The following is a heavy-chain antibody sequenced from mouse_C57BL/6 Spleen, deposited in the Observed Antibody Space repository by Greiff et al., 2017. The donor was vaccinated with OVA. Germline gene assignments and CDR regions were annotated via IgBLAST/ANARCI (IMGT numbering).Heavy chain of an antibody. CDR2: ISSGSSTI. J-gene: IGHJ2*01. CDR1: GFTFSDYG. Sequence: DVKLQESGGGLVKPGGSLKLSCAASGFTFSDYGMHWVRQAPEKGLEWVAYISSGSSTIYYADTVKGRFTISRDNAKNTLFLQMTSLRSEDTAMYYCARRDSYYFDYWGQGTTLTVSS. CDR3: ARRDSYYFDY. V-gene: IGHV5-17*01.